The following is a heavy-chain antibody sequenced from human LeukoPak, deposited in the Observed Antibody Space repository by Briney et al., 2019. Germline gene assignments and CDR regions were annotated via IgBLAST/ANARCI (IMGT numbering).Heavy chain of an antibody. CDR3: ARGLDCSSTSCYPSPSYYYYYMDV. V-gene: IGHV3-48*01. Sequence: GGSLRLSCAASGFTFSSYSMNWVRQAPGKGLEWVSYISSSSSTIYYADSVKGRFTISRDNAKNSLYLQMNSLRAEDTAVYYCARGLDCSSTSCYPSPSYYYYYMDVWGKGTTVTVSS. CDR1: GFTFSSYS. J-gene: IGHJ6*03. D-gene: IGHD2-2*01. CDR2: ISSSSSTI.